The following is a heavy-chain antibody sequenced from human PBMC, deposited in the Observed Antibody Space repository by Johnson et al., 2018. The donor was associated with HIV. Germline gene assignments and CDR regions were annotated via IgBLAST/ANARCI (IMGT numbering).Heavy chain of an antibody. D-gene: IGHD3-22*01. CDR2: ISGSGDTT. CDR1: GFIFSGYV. J-gene: IGHJ3*02. V-gene: IGHV3-23*04. Sequence: MLLVESGGGLVQPGGSLRLSCAASGFIFSGYVMSWVRQAPGKGLEWVSAISGSGDTTFSADSVRGRFTISRDNSKNTLYLQMNSLRAEDTAVYYCTKGDNSGYYVAFDIWGQGTMGSVSS. CDR3: TKGDNSGYYVAFDI.